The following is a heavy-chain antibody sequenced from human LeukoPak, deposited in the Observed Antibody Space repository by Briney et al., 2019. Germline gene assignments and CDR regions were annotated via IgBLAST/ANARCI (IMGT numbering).Heavy chain of an antibody. V-gene: IGHV3-48*04. CDR2: INIGGSIR. CDR1: GFTFSSYW. J-gene: IGHJ3*01. Sequence: GGSLRLSCAASGFTFSSYWMSWVRQAPGEGLEWISYINIGGSIRYYADSVKGRFTISRDNAKNSLYLQMNNLRAEDTAVYYCARETYGSGPGSHWGQGTMVTVSS. D-gene: IGHD3-10*01. CDR3: ARETYGSGPGSH.